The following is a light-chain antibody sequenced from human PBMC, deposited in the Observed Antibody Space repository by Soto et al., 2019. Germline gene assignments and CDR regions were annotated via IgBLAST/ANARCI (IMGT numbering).Light chain of an antibody. CDR3: SSYTTTNTLQLV. CDR2: EVS. J-gene: IGLJ2*01. CDR1: SSDIGGYNY. Sequence: QSALTQPASVSGSPGQSITIFCSGTSSDIGGYNYVSWYQHHPGKAPKLIIYEVSYRPSGVSNRFSGSKSGNTASLTISVLQGEDEADYWCSSYTTTNTLQLVFGGGTKLTVL. V-gene: IGLV2-14*01.